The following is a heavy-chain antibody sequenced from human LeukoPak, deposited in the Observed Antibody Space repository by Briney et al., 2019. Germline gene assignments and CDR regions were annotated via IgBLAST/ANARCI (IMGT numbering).Heavy chain of an antibody. CDR1: GDSFTNYA. J-gene: IGHJ4*02. V-gene: IGHV1-18*01. CDR3: AADYSDYKHDY. CDR2: ISGYNGNT. Sequence: GASVKVSCKASGDSFTNYAITWVRQAPGQGLEWMGWISGYNGNTDYAQNLQGRVTMTTDTSTNTAYMELRSLRSDDTAVYYRAADYSDYKHDYWGQGTLVTVSS. D-gene: IGHD4-11*01.